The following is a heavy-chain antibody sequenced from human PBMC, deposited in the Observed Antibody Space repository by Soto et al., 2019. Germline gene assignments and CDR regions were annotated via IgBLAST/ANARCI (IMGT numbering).Heavy chain of an antibody. CDR3: ARDTYGDSFDQQFDS. Sequence: VQLVESGGGLVKPGGSLRLSCAASGVTFTNYSLHWVRQAPGKGLAWVSSISSGSNYIYYADSVKGRFTISRDNAKKSLFLQMNSLRAEDTAVYFCARDTYGDSFDQQFDSWGQGTLVTVSS. CDR2: ISSGSNYI. CDR1: GVTFTNYS. D-gene: IGHD4-17*01. V-gene: IGHV3-21*01. J-gene: IGHJ4*02.